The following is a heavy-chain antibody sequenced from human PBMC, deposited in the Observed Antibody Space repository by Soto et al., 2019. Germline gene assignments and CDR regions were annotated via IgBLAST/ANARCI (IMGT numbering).Heavy chain of an antibody. J-gene: IGHJ6*02. D-gene: IGHD6-13*01. Sequence: GSLRLSCAASGFTFSSYSMNWVRQAPGKGLEWVSSISSSSSYIYYADSVKGRFTISRDNAKNSLYLQMNSLRAEDTAVYYCARAVPIRGSSPKKGALMDVWAQGTTVTVSS. CDR1: GFTFSSYS. CDR3: ARAVPIRGSSPKKGALMDV. CDR2: ISSSSSYI. V-gene: IGHV3-21*01.